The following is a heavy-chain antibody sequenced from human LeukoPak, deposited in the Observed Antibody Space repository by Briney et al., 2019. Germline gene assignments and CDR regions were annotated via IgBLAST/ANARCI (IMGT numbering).Heavy chain of an antibody. J-gene: IGHJ6*03. CDR1: GFTFSDYY. V-gene: IGHV3-11*04. Sequence: GGSLRLSCAASGFTFSDYYMSWIRQAPGKGLEWVSYISSSGSTIYYADSVKGRFTISRDNAENSLYLQMNSLRAEDTAVYYCARVGGDSSWSWYYYYYYMDVWGKGTTVTVSS. CDR2: ISSSGSTI. D-gene: IGHD6-13*01. CDR3: ARVGGDSSWSWYYYYYYMDV.